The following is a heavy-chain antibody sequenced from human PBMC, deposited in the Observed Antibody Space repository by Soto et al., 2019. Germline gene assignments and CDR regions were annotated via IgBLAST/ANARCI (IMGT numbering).Heavy chain of an antibody. V-gene: IGHV4-59*08. CDR2: IYYSGST. D-gene: IGHD6-19*01. CDR3: ARHGEESSGWFTYYYYYYMDV. CDR1: GGSISSYY. J-gene: IGHJ6*03. Sequence: SETLSLTCTVSGGSISSYYWSWIRQPPGKGLEWIGYIYYSGSTNYNPSLKSRVTISVDTSKNQFSLKLSSVTAADTAVYYCARHGEESSGWFTYYYYYYMDVWGKGTTVTVSS.